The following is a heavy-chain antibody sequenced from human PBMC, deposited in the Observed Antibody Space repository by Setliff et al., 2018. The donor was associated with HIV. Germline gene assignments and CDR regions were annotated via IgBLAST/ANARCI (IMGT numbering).Heavy chain of an antibody. CDR2: IHSSGSA. D-gene: IGHD6-19*01. J-gene: IGHJ4*02. V-gene: IGHV4-4*07. CDR1: GDSINNYY. Sequence: SETLSLTCTVSGDSINNYYWNWIRQPAGKGLEWIGRIHSSGSANYSPSPESRVTMSIDTSKSQFSLRLTSVTAADTAVYYCARELEYSSGWFLVDYWGQGALVTVSS. CDR3: ARELEYSSGWFLVDY.